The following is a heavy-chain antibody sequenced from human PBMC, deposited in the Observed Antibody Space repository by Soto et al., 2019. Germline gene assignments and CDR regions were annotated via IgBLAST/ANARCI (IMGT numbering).Heavy chain of an antibody. V-gene: IGHV4-31*03. D-gene: IGHD2-21*02. CDR1: GGSISSGDYY. CDR2: RSYSGST. J-gene: IGHJ5*02. Sequence: SETLSLTCTVSGGSISSGDYYWSWVRQHPGKGLEWIGYRSYSGSTYYNPSLKSRVTIVVDTSRNQFSLRLSSVTAADTAVYYCAREGGLAYCGGDCLYNWFDPWGQGTLVTVS. CDR3: AREGGLAYCGGDCLYNWFDP.